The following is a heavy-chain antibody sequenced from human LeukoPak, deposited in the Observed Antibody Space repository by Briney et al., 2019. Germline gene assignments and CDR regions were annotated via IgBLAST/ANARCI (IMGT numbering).Heavy chain of an antibody. CDR3: ARQTADSRGFYMYHFDS. D-gene: IGHD6-19*01. V-gene: IGHV4-39*01. CDR1: GGSVSSSAYF. J-gene: IGHJ4*02. Sequence: SETLSLTCTVSGGSVSSSAYFWGWVRQPPGKWLEWIGRIYYSGSTYHNPSLKSRVTISVDTSKNQFSLKLSSATAADTAVYYCARQTADSRGFYMYHFDSWGQGTLVTVSS. CDR2: IYYSGST.